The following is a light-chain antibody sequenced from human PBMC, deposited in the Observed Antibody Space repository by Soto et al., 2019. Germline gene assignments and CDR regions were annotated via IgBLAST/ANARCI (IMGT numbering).Light chain of an antibody. CDR2: DVT. CDR1: ANDVGGHNY. J-gene: IGLJ1*01. Sequence: QSALTQPRSVSGSPGQSATISCTGTANDVGGHNYVSWYQQHPGEAPKLLIYDVTERPSGVPDRFSGSKSGNTASLTISRLQTEDEADYYCYSYAGTYTFVFGTGTKVTVL. CDR3: YSYAGTYTFV. V-gene: IGLV2-11*01.